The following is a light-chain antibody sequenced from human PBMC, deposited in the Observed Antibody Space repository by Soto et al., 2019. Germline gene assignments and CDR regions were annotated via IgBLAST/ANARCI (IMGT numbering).Light chain of an antibody. V-gene: IGKV1-17*01. J-gene: IGKJ1*01. CDR2: TVS. CDR3: LQHYHYSWT. CDR1: QDIGNS. Sequence: DIQMTQSPSSLSASVGARVTITCRASQDIGNSLGWYQQKPGKAPKRLIYTVSNLQNGVPSRFSGSGSGTEFTLTISSLQPEYFAPDYCLQHYHYSWTFGQGTKVEMK.